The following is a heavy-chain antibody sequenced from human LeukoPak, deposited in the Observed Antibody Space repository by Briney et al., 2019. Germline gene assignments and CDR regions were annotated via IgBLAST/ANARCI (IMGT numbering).Heavy chain of an antibody. J-gene: IGHJ4*02. CDR1: GFTFNNYA. V-gene: IGHV3-23*01. D-gene: IGHD3-9*01. CDR2: ISNSGGNI. Sequence: GGSLRLSCVASGFTFNNYAMSWVRQAPGRGLEWLSSISNSGGNIDYRNSVKGRFTISRDNSKNTLYLQMDSLGAEDTAVYYCANFACCHFDSESGYWGQGTLVTVSS. CDR3: ANFACCHFDSESGY.